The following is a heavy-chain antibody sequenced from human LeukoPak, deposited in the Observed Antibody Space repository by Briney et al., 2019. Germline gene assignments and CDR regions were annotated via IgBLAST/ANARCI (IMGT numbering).Heavy chain of an antibody. Sequence: GASVKVSCKASGYTFTSYYMHWVRQAPGQGLEWMGIINPSGGSTSYAQKFQGGVTMTRDTSTSTVYMELSSLRSEDTAVYYCARAGGIAVAGSLADYWGQGTLVTVSS. CDR3: ARAGGIAVAGSLADY. D-gene: IGHD6-19*01. CDR2: INPSGGST. V-gene: IGHV1-46*01. CDR1: GYTFTSYY. J-gene: IGHJ4*02.